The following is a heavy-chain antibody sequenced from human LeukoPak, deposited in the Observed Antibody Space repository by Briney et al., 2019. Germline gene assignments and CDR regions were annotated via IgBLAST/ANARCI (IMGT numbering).Heavy chain of an antibody. J-gene: IGHJ3*02. D-gene: IGHD6-19*01. V-gene: IGHV3-23*01. CDR1: GSTFSSYA. Sequence: GGSLRLSCAASGSTFSSYAMSWVRQAPGKGLEWVSAISGSGGSTYYADSVKGRFTISRDNSKNTLYLQMNSLRAEDTAVYYCIEGSSGWYDAFDIWGQGTMVTVSS. CDR3: IEGSSGWYDAFDI. CDR2: ISGSGGST.